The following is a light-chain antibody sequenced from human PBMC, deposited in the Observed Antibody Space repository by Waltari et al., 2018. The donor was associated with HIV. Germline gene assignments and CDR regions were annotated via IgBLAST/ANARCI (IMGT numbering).Light chain of an antibody. CDR3: HQRSNWPIT. Sequence: EIVLTQSPGTLTLSPGERATLSCRASQRVSSYLAWYQQKPGQAPRLLIYGASSRATGIPARFSDSGSGTDFTLTISSLEPGDFGVYYCHQRSNWPITFGQGTRLEIK. V-gene: IGKV3-11*01. CDR2: GAS. J-gene: IGKJ5*01. CDR1: QRVSSY.